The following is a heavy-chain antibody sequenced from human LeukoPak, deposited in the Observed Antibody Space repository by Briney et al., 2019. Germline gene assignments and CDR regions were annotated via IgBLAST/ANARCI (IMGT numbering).Heavy chain of an antibody. CDR1: GFTFSSYG. J-gene: IGHJ4*02. CDR3: AREGGWDLRGYFDY. Sequence: GGSLRLSCVASGFTFSSYGMHWVRQAPGKGLEWVAVIWYDGSNKYYADSVKGLFTISRDNSKNTLYLQMNSLRAEDTAVYYCAREGGWDLRGYFDYWGQGTLVTVSS. V-gene: IGHV3-33*01. D-gene: IGHD1-26*01. CDR2: IWYDGSNK.